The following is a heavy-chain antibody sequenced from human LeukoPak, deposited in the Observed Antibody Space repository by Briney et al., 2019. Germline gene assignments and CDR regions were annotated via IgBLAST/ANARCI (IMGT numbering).Heavy chain of an antibody. CDR3: ARPNGPYYYDNSGHYFLY. V-gene: IGHV1-46*01. CDR2: IDPIGGST. Sequence: ASVKVSCKASGYTFTSYYIRWVRQAPGQGLEWMGRIDPIGGSTTYAQKFQGRVTMTSDASTTTVYMELNSLRSEDTAVYYCARPNGPYYYDNSGHYFLYWGQGTLVTVSS. D-gene: IGHD3-22*01. J-gene: IGHJ4*02. CDR1: GYTFTSYY.